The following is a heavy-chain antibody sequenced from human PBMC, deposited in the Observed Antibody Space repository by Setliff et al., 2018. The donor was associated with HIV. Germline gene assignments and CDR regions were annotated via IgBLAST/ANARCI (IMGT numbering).Heavy chain of an antibody. CDR2: VSAYDGLT. V-gene: IGHV1-18*01. Sequence: ASVKVSCKASGYTSPNYGISWVRQAPGQGLEWMGWVSAYDGLTNYAQNLQGRVTMTTDTSSTTAFLELRSLRSDDTAMYYCARDRRYSGTYHIDYWGQGTRVTVSS. J-gene: IGHJ4*02. CDR3: ARDRRYSGTYHIDY. CDR1: GYTSPNYG. D-gene: IGHD1-26*01.